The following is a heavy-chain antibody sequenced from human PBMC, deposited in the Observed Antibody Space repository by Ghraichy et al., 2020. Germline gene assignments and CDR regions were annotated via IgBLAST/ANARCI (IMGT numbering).Heavy chain of an antibody. CDR1: GFTFSSYA. Sequence: GGSLRLSCAASGFTFSSYAMSWVRQAPGKGLEWVSAISGSGGSTYYADSVKGRFTISRDNSKNTLYLQMNSLRAEDTAVYYCAKFSGVVPAATWSYFDYWGQGTLVTVSS. V-gene: IGHV3-23*01. D-gene: IGHD2-2*01. CDR2: ISGSGGST. CDR3: AKFSGVVPAATWSYFDY. J-gene: IGHJ4*02.